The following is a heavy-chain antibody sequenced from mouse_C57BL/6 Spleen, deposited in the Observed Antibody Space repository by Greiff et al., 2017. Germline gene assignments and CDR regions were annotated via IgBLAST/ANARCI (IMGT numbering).Heavy chain of an antibody. V-gene: IGHV7-3*01. CDR2: IRNKANGYTT. Sequence: EVKLVESGGGLVQPGGSLSLSCAASGFTFTDYYMSWVRQPPGKALEWLGFIRNKANGYTTEYSASVKGRFTISRDNSQSILYLQMNALRAEDSATYYCARYLSSYRYFDVWGTGTTVTVSS. J-gene: IGHJ1*03. D-gene: IGHD1-1*01. CDR1: GFTFTDYY. CDR3: ARYLSSYRYFDV.